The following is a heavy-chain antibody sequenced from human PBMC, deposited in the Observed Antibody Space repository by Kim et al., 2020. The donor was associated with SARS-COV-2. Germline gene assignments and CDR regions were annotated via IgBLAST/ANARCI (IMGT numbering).Heavy chain of an antibody. D-gene: IGHD2-15*01. CDR3: ARASIVVVVAEDWFDP. Sequence: ASVKVSCKASGYTFTSYAMHWVRQAPGQRLEWMGWLNAGNGNTKYSQKFQGRVTITRDTSASTAYMELSSLRSEDTAVYYCARASIVVVVAEDWFDPWVQGTLVTVSS. CDR1: GYTFTSYA. V-gene: IGHV1-3*01. CDR2: LNAGNGNT. J-gene: IGHJ5*02.